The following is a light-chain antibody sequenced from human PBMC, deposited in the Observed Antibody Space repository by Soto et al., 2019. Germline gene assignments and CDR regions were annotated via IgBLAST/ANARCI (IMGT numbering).Light chain of an antibody. CDR3: QQSDSTPLT. V-gene: IGKV1-39*01. Sequence: DIQMTQSPSSLSASVGDRVTITFRASQSISSYLNWYQQKPGKAPKLLIYAASSLQSGVPSRFSGSGSGTDFTLTISSLQPEDFATYCCQQSDSTPLTCGGGTKVEIK. J-gene: IGKJ4*02. CDR1: QSISSY. CDR2: AAS.